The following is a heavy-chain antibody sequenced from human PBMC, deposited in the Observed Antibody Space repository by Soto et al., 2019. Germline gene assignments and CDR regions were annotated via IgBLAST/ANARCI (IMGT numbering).Heavy chain of an antibody. Sequence: QVQLVQSGAEVKKPGASVKVSCKASGYTFTSYGISWVRQAPGQGLEWMGWISAHNGNTNYAQKLQGRATMTTETSTSTAYMELRSLKSADTAVYYCASVLPPFDPWGQGTLVTVSS. CDR1: GYTFTSYG. V-gene: IGHV1-18*01. CDR3: ASVLPPFDP. J-gene: IGHJ5*02. CDR2: ISAHNGNT.